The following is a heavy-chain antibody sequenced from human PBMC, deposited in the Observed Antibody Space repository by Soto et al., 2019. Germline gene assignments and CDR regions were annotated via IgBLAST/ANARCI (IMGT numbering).Heavy chain of an antibody. CDR2: IYYGGST. J-gene: IGHJ5*02. CDR3: ARERGSSSWYWFDP. D-gene: IGHD6-13*01. CDR1: SISSGGYY. V-gene: IGHV4-31*02. Sequence: SISSGGYYWSWIRQHPAKGLEWIGYIYYGGSTYYNPSLKSRVTISVDMSKNQFSLKLSSVTAADTAVYYCARERGSSSWYWFDPWGQGTLVTVSS.